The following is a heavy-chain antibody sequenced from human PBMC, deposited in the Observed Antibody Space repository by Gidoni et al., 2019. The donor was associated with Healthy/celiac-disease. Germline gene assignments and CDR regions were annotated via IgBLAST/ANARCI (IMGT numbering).Heavy chain of an antibody. Sequence: QVQLHESGPGLVKPSQTLSLTCTVSGGSISSYYWRCVRQPPGKGLEWFGSIYYSGSTTYNPSRKSRVTISVDTSKIQFSLKLSSVTAADTAVYYCARGDYYDSSGYYYPSVYYYYGMDVWGQGTTVTVSS. J-gene: IGHJ6*02. D-gene: IGHD3-22*01. CDR2: IYYSGST. CDR3: ARGDYYDSSGYYYPSVYYYYGMDV. V-gene: IGHV4-59*01. CDR1: GGSISSYY.